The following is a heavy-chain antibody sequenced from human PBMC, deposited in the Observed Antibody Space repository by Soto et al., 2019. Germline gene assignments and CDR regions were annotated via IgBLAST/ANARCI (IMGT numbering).Heavy chain of an antibody. CDR1: GYTFTAYA. CDR2: INAGNGDT. J-gene: IGHJ4*02. D-gene: IGHD2-2*01. Sequence: ASVKVSCKASGYTFTAYALHWVRQAPGHRLEWMGWINAGNGDTKYSHKFQDRVTIYRDTDASTVYMEMRSLRSEDTTVYYCVRDVSSSIHCWGQGTPVTVSS. CDR3: VRDVSSSIHC. V-gene: IGHV1-3*01.